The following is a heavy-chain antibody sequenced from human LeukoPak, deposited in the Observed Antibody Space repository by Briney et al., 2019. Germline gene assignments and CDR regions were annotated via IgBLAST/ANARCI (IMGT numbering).Heavy chain of an antibody. CDR1: GGSISSGTYY. J-gene: IGHJ4*02. CDR3: ARGRDGYNFLNRGEYYYFDY. Sequence: SETLSLTCAVSGGSISSGTYYWSWIRQPAGKGLEWIGRFYTSGSTNYNPSLKSRVTISVDTSKNQFSLKLSSVTAADTAVYYCARGRDGYNFLNRGEYYYFDYWGQGTLVTVSS. CDR2: FYTSGST. V-gene: IGHV4-61*02. D-gene: IGHD5-24*01.